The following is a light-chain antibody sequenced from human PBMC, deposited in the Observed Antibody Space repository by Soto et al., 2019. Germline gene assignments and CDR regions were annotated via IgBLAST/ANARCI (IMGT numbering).Light chain of an antibody. CDR1: SSDVGGYNY. CDR2: DVS. Sequence: QSALTQPASVSGSPGQSITISCTGTSSDVGGYNYVSCYQQHPAKVPKVIIPDVSDRPSGVDNRFSGSKAGNTASRTISGLHAEDEAEDYCTSFTSSSTFVFGTGTKVTVL. CDR3: TSFTSSSTFV. J-gene: IGLJ1*01. V-gene: IGLV2-14*03.